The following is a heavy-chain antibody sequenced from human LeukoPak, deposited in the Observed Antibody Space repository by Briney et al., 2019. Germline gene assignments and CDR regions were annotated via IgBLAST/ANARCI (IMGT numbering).Heavy chain of an antibody. CDR3: ARGPLGASFVDY. V-gene: IGHV4-31*03. Sequence: SETQSLICTVSGGSVFSGGYYWSWIRQHPGKGLEWIGYIYYSASTYYKPSLKSRVTISIDTSRAQFSLKLSSVTAADTAVYYCARGPLGASFVDYWGQGALVSASS. D-gene: IGHD1-26*01. CDR2: IYYSAST. CDR1: GGSVFSGGYY. J-gene: IGHJ4*02.